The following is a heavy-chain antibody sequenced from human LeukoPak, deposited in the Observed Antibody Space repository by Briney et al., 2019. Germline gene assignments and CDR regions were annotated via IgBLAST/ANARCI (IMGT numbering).Heavy chain of an antibody. J-gene: IGHJ4*02. CDR3: AKDACSSTSCYTYFDY. CDR1: GFTFSSYG. V-gene: IGHV3-30*02. CDR2: IRYDGSNK. D-gene: IGHD2-2*02. Sequence: TGGSPRLSCAASGFTFSSYGMHWVRQAPGKGLEWVAFIRYDGSNKYYADSVKGRFTISRDNSKNTLYLQMNSLRAEDTAVYYCAKDACSSTSCYTYFDYWGQGTLVTVSS.